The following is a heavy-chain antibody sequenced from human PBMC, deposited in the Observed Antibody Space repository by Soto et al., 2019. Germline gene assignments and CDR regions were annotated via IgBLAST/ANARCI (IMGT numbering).Heavy chain of an antibody. CDR2: MNPNSGKT. CDR3: ARLPRPPPRRGIAVAGKGPVY. V-gene: IGHV1-8*01. CDR1: GYTFTSYD. D-gene: IGHD6-19*01. J-gene: IGHJ4*02. Sequence: QVQLVQSGAEVKKPGASVKVSCKASGYTFTSYDINWVRQATGQGLEWMGWMNPNSGKTGYAQKFQGRVTMTRNTSISTAYMELSSLRSEDTAVYYCARLPRPPPRRGIAVAGKGPVYWGQGTLVTVS.